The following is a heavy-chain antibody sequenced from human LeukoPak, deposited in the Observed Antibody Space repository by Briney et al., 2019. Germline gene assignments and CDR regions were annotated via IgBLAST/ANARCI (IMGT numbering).Heavy chain of an antibody. CDR3: AKGPGTYCASATCYFDY. D-gene: IGHD2-2*01. CDR2: ISYSGDST. CDR1: GFTFSSYA. V-gene: IGHV3-23*01. J-gene: IGHJ4*02. Sequence: GGSLRLSCAASGFTFSSYAMHWVRQAPGKGLEWASLISYSGDSTYYADSVKGRFTISRDNSKNTLNLQMNTLRAEDTAVYYCAKGPGTYCASATCYFDYWGQGTLVTVSS.